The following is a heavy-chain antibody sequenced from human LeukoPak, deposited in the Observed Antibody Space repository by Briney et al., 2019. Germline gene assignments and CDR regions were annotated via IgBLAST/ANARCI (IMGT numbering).Heavy chain of an antibody. CDR2: TYYSGST. D-gene: IGHD3-10*01. V-gene: IGHV4-30-4*01. CDR1: GGSISSRDYY. Sequence: SETLSLTCTVSGGSISSRDYYWSWIRQPPGKGLEWIGYTYYSGSTYYNPSLKSRLTISIDTSKNQFSLRLSSVTAADTAVYYCARGIYGSGSSYLHYWGQGTLVTVSS. J-gene: IGHJ4*02. CDR3: ARGIYGSGSSYLHY.